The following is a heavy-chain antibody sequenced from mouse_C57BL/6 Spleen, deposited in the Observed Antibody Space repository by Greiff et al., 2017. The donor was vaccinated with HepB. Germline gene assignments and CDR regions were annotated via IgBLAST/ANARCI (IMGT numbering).Heavy chain of an antibody. Sequence: DVQLVESGGDLVKPGGSLKLSCAASGFTFSSYGMSWVRQTPDKRLEWVATISSGGSYTYYPDSVKGRFTISRDNAKNTLYLQMSSLKSEDTAMYYCARDDGYSHLDYWGQGTTLTVSS. CDR1: GFTFSSYG. V-gene: IGHV5-6*01. D-gene: IGHD2-3*01. CDR3: ARDDGYSHLDY. CDR2: ISSGGSYT. J-gene: IGHJ2*01.